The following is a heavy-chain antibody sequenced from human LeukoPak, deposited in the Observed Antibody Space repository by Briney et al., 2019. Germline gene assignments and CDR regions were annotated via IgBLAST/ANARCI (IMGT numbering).Heavy chain of an antibody. Sequence: GGSLRLSCAASGFTFRSYSMNWVRQAPGKGLEWVSAISGSGGSTYYADSVKGRFTISRDNSKNTLYLQMNSLRAEDTAVYHCAKDPWYYYDSSGYYDRGDAFDIWGQGTMVTVSS. CDR1: GFTFRSYS. CDR2: ISGSGGST. V-gene: IGHV3-23*01. J-gene: IGHJ3*02. CDR3: AKDPWYYYDSSGYYDRGDAFDI. D-gene: IGHD3-22*01.